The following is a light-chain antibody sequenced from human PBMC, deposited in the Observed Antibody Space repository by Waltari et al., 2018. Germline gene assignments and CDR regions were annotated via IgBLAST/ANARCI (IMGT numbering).Light chain of an antibody. CDR2: GNT. CDR3: QSFDNYVSGGTV. V-gene: IGLV1-40*01. CDR1: NPNLGAGHD. J-gene: IGLJ3*02. Sequence: SVLTQPPSVSGAPGQRVTLSCPGRNPNLGAGHDLHWYQRPPGTPPKLPLYGNTNRPSGVPDRCSGSKSGTSASLAITGLQAEDEADYFCQSFDNYVSGGTVFGGGTKLAVL.